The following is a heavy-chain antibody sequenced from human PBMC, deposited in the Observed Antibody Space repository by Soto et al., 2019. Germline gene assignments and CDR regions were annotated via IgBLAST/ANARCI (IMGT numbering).Heavy chain of an antibody. J-gene: IGHJ5*02. D-gene: IGHD3-10*01. CDR1: GGSFSGYY. CDR3: ARGPSMGWFDP. V-gene: IGHV4-34*01. CDR2: INHSGST. Sequence: QVQLPQWGAGLLKPSETLSLPCAVYGGSFSGYYWCWIRQPPGKGLEWIGEINHSGSTNYNPSLKSRVTISVDTSKNQFSLKLSSVSAADTAVYYCARGPSMGWFDPWGQGTMVTVSS.